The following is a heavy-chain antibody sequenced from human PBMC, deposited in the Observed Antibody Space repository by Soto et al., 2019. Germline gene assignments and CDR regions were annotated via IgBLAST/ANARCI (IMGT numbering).Heavy chain of an antibody. CDR1: GGSISSSSYY. D-gene: IGHD5-12*01. V-gene: IGHV4-39*01. J-gene: IGHJ4*02. CDR2: IYYSGST. Sequence: QLQLQESGPGLVKPSETLSLTCTVSGGSISSSSYYWGWIRQPPGKGLEWIGSIYYSGSTYYNPSLKSRVTISVDTSKNQFSLKLSSVTAADTAVYYCASHAAGYSGYDIGLLDYWGQGTLVTVSS. CDR3: ASHAAGYSGYDIGLLDY.